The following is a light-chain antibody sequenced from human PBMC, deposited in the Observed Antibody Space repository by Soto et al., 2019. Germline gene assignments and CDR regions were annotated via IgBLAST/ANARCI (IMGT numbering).Light chain of an antibody. CDR1: QNISSY. J-gene: IGKJ1*01. CDR2: DVS. V-gene: IGKV3-11*01. CDR3: QQRSNWPRT. Sequence: IVLAQSPAALSLSPGKITTLSFRASQNISSYLIWSQKKPGQAPMLLIYDVSNRATGIPPRFSGSGYDTDFTHPISPLDPEDFAVYSCQQRSNWPRTFGKGTQV.